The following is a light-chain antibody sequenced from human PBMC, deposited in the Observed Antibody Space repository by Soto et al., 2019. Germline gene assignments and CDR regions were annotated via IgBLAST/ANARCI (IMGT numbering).Light chain of an antibody. CDR1: QSVSSK. V-gene: IGKV3D-15*01. J-gene: IGKJ1*01. CDR3: QQYDDWPLT. Sequence: ETVMTQSPATLSVSPGERATLSCRASQSVSSKLAWYQQKPGQAPRLLIYGASTRATGIPGRFSGSGSGTEFTLTISSLQSEDFAIYYCQQYDDWPLTFGQGTKVDIK. CDR2: GAS.